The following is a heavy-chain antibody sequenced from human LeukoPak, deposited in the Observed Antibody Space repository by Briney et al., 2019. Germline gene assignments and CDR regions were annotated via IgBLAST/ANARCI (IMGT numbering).Heavy chain of an antibody. D-gene: IGHD2-15*01. V-gene: IGHV4-59*01. Sequence: SETLSLTCSVSGGSISSFYWNWIRYTPGKGLEWIGYVSYSGSTNYNPSLKGRVSISVDTSKNQFSLILRSVPAADTAVYYCARKANCGGGACYPYYYYYFFDFWGKGTTVTVSS. CDR2: VSYSGST. CDR1: GGSISSFY. J-gene: IGHJ6*03. CDR3: ARKANCGGGACYPYYYYYFFDF.